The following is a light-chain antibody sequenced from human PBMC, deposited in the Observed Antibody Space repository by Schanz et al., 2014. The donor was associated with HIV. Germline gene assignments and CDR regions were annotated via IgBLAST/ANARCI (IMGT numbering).Light chain of an antibody. CDR2: EVT. Sequence: QFALTQPPSASGSPGQSVTISCTGTSNDIGAYRYVSWYQHHPGRAPRLLIYEVTKRPSGVPGRFSGSKSGNTASLTVSGLQAEDEADYYCCSYAGSSTFVFGGGTKLTV. CDR1: SNDIGAYRY. V-gene: IGLV2-8*01. J-gene: IGLJ2*01. CDR3: CSYAGSSTFV.